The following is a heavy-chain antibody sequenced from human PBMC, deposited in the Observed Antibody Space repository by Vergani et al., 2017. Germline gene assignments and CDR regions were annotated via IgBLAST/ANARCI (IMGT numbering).Heavy chain of an antibody. CDR3: AKVSPLVPAATGYYFDY. Sequence: VQLVESGGGVVQPGRSLRLSCEASGITFWKFGMHWVRQGPGKGLEWVSGISWNSGAVDYADSVRGRFTISRDNAKNSLYLQMNSLRAEDTALYYCAKVSPLVPAATGYYFDYWGQGTLVTVSS. D-gene: IGHD2-2*01. CDR2: ISWNSGAV. CDR1: GITFWKFG. J-gene: IGHJ4*02. V-gene: IGHV3-9*01.